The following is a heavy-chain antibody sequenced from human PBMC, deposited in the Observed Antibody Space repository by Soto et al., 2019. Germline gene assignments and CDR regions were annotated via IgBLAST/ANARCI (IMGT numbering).Heavy chain of an antibody. J-gene: IGHJ4*02. D-gene: IGHD2-15*01. V-gene: IGHV3-64*01. CDR1: GFTFSSYA. CDR2: ISSNGGST. CDR3: ARQGSGSYYFDY. Sequence: EVQLVESGGGLVQPGGSLRLSCAASGFTFSSYAMHWVRQAPVKGLEYVSAISSNGGSTYYANSVKGRFTISRDNSKNTLDIQMGSLRAEDMAVYYGARQGSGSYYFDYWGQGTLVTVSS.